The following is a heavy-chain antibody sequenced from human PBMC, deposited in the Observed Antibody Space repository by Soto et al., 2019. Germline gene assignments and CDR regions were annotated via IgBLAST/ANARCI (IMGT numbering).Heavy chain of an antibody. D-gene: IGHD6-13*01. CDR3: AREGGGIAAAGAGDDSFDI. CDR2: INPNSGDT. J-gene: IGHJ3*02. Sequence: ASVKVSCKASGYTLSDYYLQWVRQAPGQGLEWMGWINPNSGDTNYAQKFQGRVTLTRDTSINTAYMELTSLKLDDTDVYYCAREGGGIAAAGAGDDSFDIWGQGTMVTVSS. CDR1: GYTLSDYY. V-gene: IGHV1-2*02.